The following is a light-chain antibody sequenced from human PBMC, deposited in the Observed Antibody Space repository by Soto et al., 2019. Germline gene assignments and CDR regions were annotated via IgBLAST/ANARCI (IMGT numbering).Light chain of an antibody. J-gene: IGLJ1*01. Sequence: QSALTQPPSASGSPGQSVTISCTGNSNDVGHSSFISWYQQHPGKGPKLIIYGVSKRPSGVPDRFSGSKSGNTASLSVSGLQAEDEADYYCSSYTRSSTYVFGTGTKLTVL. CDR2: GVS. CDR3: SSYTRSSTYV. CDR1: SNDVGHSSF. V-gene: IGLV2-8*01.